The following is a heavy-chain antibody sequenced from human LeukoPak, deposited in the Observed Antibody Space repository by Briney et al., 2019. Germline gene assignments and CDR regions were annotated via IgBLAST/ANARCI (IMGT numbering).Heavy chain of an antibody. CDR2: IRSKANSYAT. V-gene: IGHV3-73*01. CDR3: TRHGYSSGWYDY. CDR1: GFTFSGSA. D-gene: IGHD6-19*01. Sequence: GGSLRLSCAASGFTFSGSAMHWVRQASGKRLEWVGRIRSKANSYATAYAASVKGRFTISRDDSKNTAYLQMNSLKTEDTAVYYCTRHGYSSGWYDYWGQGTLVTVSS. J-gene: IGHJ4*02.